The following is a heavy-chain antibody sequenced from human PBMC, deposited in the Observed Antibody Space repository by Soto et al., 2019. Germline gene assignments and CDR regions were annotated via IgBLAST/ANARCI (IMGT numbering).Heavy chain of an antibody. CDR3: AREALTLLWFGESKYGMDV. V-gene: IGHV5-10-1*01. D-gene: IGHD3-10*01. J-gene: IGHJ6*02. CDR1: GYSFTSYW. CDR2: IDPSDSYT. Sequence: GESLKISCKGSGYSFTSYWISWVRQMPGKGLEWMGRIDPSDSYTNYSPSFQGHVTISADKSISTAYLQWSSLKASDTAMYYCAREALTLLWFGESKYGMDVWGQGTTVTVSS.